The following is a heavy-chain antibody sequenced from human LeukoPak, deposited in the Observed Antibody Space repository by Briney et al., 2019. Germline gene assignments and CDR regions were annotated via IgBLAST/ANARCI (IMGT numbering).Heavy chain of an antibody. J-gene: IGHJ4*02. CDR2: ITGNGDTT. V-gene: IGHV3-23*01. CDR3: AKHVAVLPAPRNYYFDY. CDR1: GFTFSTYA. Sequence: GRSLRLSCEASGFTFSTYAMSWVRQAPGKGLEWVSSITGNGDTTYYADSVKGRFTISRDNPKNTLFLHMNSLRAEDTAIFYCAKHVAVLPAPRNYYFDYWGQGTLVTVSS. D-gene: IGHD2-2*01.